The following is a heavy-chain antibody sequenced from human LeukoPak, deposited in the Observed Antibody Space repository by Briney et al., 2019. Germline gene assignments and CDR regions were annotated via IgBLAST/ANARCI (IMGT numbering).Heavy chain of an antibody. J-gene: IGHJ4*02. CDR3: AKSIGRGIAVAGTVLDY. CDR2: ISYDGSNK. D-gene: IGHD6-19*01. CDR1: GFTFSSYG. Sequence: GGSLRLSCAASGFTFSSYGMHWVRQAPGKGLGWVAVISYDGSNKYYADSVKGRFTISRDNSKNTLYLQMNSLRAEDTAVYYCAKSIGRGIAVAGTVLDYWGQGTLVTVSS. V-gene: IGHV3-30*18.